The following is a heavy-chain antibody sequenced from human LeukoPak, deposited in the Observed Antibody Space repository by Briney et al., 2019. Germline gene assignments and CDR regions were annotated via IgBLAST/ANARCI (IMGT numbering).Heavy chain of an antibody. CDR2: IYYSGST. V-gene: IGHV4-39*07. J-gene: IGHJ5*02. CDR1: GGSISSSSYY. CDR3: AIDSGTTGEVKFDP. Sequence: AETLSLTRTVSGGSISSSSYYWGWILQPPGTGLEWIGSIYYSGSTYYNPSLRSRVAISVDTSQNQFSLKLSSVTAADTAVYYCAIDSGTTGEVKFDPWGQATLVTVSS. D-gene: IGHD3-10*01.